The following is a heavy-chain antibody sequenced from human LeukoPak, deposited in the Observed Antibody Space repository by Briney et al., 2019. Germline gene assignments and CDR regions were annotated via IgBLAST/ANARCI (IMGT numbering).Heavy chain of an antibody. CDR2: ISGGST. Sequence: GGSLRLSCAASGFTVSSNEMSWVRQAPGKGLEWVSSISGGSTYYADSRKGGFTISRDNSKNTLHLQMNSLRAEDTAVYYCVRDGGVSGYDLLDYWGRGTLVTVSS. CDR3: VRDGGVSGYDLLDY. D-gene: IGHD5-12*01. J-gene: IGHJ4*02. CDR1: GFTVSSNE. V-gene: IGHV3-38-3*01.